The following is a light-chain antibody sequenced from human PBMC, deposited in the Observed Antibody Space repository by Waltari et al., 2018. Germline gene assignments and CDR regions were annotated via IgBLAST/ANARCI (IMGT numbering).Light chain of an antibody. CDR3: QQYKSFPFT. CDR1: QSISTW. CDR2: KAS. J-gene: IGKJ4*01. V-gene: IGKV1-5*03. Sequence: DIQMTQSPSTLSASVGDRVTITCRASQSISTWLAWYQQKPGKAPNLLIYKASSLEGGVPSRFSGSGSRTEFTLSISSLQPDDFATYYCQQYKSFPFTFGGGTKVGVK.